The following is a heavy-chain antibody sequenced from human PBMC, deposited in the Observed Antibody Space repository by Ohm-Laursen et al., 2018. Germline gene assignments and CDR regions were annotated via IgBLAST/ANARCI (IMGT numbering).Heavy chain of an antibody. CDR3: AKYASTVVLYSDY. CDR1: GFTFDDYA. D-gene: IGHD4-23*01. V-gene: IGHV3-23*01. J-gene: IGHJ4*02. CDR2: ISGSGGST. Sequence: SLRLSCSASGFTFDDYAMHWVRQAPGKGLEWVSAISGSGGSTYYADSVKGRFTISRDNSKNTLYLQMNSLRAEDTAIYYCAKYASTVVLYSDYWGQGTLVTVSS.